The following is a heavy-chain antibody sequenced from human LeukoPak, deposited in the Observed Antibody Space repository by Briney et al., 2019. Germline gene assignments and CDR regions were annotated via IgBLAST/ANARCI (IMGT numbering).Heavy chain of an antibody. D-gene: IGHD2-2*01. CDR3: ARLAPGYCSSTNCYAFDY. CDR2: SYYSGRT. J-gene: IGHJ4*02. CDR1: GDSISSSSYY. Sequence: SETLSLTCSVSGDSISSSSYYWGWLRQPPGKGLEWIVSSYYSGRTYYNPTLKTRVTIAVDTSKNQFSLKLNSVTAADTSVYYCARLAPGYCSSTNCYAFDYWGRGALVTVSS. V-gene: IGHV4-39*01.